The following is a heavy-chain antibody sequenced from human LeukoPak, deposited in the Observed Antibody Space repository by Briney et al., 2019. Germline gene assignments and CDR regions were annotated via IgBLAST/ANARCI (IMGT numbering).Heavy chain of an antibody. D-gene: IGHD4-17*01. J-gene: IGHJ4*02. CDR3: AREGQVTTGSSSGFDY. V-gene: IGHV4-59*01. Sequence: SETLSLTCTVSGGSISSYYWSWIRQPPGKGLEWIGYIYYSGSTNYNPSLKSRVTISVDTSKNQFSLKLSSVTAADTAVYYCAREGQVTTGSSSGFDYWGQGTLVTVSP. CDR2: IYYSGST. CDR1: GGSISSYY.